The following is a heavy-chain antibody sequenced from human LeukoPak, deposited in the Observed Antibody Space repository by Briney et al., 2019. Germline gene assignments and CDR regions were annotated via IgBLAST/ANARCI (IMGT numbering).Heavy chain of an antibody. CDR3: ARDSTMIALYYFDY. CDR2: VIPILGIA. CDR1: GGTFSSYA. V-gene: IGHV1-69*04. J-gene: IGHJ4*02. D-gene: IGHD3-22*01. Sequence: SVKVSCKASGGTFSSYAISWVRQAPGQGLEWMGRVIPILGIANYAQKFQGRVTITADKSTSTAYMELSSLRFEDTAVYYCARDSTMIALYYFDYWGQGTLVTVSS.